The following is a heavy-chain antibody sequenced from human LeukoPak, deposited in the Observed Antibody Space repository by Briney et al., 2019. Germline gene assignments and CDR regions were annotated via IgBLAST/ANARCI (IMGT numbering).Heavy chain of an antibody. D-gene: IGHD2-2*01. V-gene: IGHV3-23*01. CDR2: ISGSGGNA. J-gene: IGHJ3*02. CDR1: GFTFTSYA. CDR3: AKELEYCSRTSCSTAFDI. Sequence: AGGSLRLSCAASGFTFTSYAISWVRQAPGKGLEWVSAISGSGGNAYYADSVKGRFTSSRDNSKNTLYLQMNSLRAEDTAVYYCAKELEYCSRTSCSTAFDIWGQGTMVTVPS.